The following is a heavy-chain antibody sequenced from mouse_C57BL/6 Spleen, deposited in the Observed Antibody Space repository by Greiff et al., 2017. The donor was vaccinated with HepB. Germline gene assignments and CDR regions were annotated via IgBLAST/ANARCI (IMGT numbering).Heavy chain of an antibody. D-gene: IGHD1-1*01. V-gene: IGHV1-15*01. Sequence: QVQLQQSGAELVRPGASVTLSCKASGYTFTDYEMHWVKQTPVNGLEWIGTIDPETGGTAYNQKFKSKAILTADKSSSTAYMELRRLTSEDSAVYYCTRYYSRIADYWGQGTTLTVSS. J-gene: IGHJ2*01. CDR1: GYTFTDYE. CDR2: IDPETGGT. CDR3: TRYYSRIADY.